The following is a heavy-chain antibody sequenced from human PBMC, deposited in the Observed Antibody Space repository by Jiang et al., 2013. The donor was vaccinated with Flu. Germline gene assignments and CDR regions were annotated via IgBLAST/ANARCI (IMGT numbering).Heavy chain of an antibody. CDR3: ARDGGNFGGVLLIPAGDAFDM. CDR1: KFNFSNYW. Sequence: VQLLESGGRLVQPGGSLRLSCAASKFNFSNYWMSWVRQAPGKGLQWVANIRQDANEKYYVGSVKGRFTISRDNAKKSLFLQMNSLRVEDTAVYYCARDGGNFGGVLLIPAGDAFDMWGQGTMVTSLQ. D-gene: IGHD3-16*01. CDR2: IRQDANEK. J-gene: IGHJ3*02. V-gene: IGHV3-7*01.